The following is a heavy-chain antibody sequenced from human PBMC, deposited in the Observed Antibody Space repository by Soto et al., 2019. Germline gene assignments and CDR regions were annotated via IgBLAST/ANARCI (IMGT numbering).Heavy chain of an antibody. Sequence: QLQLQESGPGLVKPSETLSLTCTVTGGSISSSSYYWGWIRQPPGKGQEWIGNVYYSGSTYYNPSLKSRVTISVDTSKNQFSLKLSSVTAADTAVYYCARHVNPWAQGAFDIWGQGTMVTVSS. V-gene: IGHV4-39*01. CDR1: GGSISSSSYY. J-gene: IGHJ3*02. CDR2: VYYSGST. D-gene: IGHD7-27*01. CDR3: ARHVNPWAQGAFDI.